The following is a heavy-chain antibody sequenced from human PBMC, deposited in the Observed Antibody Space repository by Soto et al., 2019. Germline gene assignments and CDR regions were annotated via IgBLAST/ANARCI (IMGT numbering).Heavy chain of an antibody. CDR1: GASISRADYS. D-gene: IGHD6-13*01. CDR3: ARDRGSSWMYKWFDP. V-gene: IGHV4-30-4*01. CDR2: IYYSGST. Sequence: TLSLTCIVSGASISRADYSWTWIRQPPGKGLEWIGHIYYSGSTYYTPSLKSRVTISIDTSKNQFSLRMTSVTAADTAVYYCARDRGSSWMYKWFDPWGQGTQVTV. J-gene: IGHJ5*02.